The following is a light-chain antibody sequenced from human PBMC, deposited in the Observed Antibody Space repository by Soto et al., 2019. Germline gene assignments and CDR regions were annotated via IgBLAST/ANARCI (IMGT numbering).Light chain of an antibody. CDR1: QSISSW. Sequence: DIQMTQSPSTLSASVGDRVTITCRASQSISSWLAWYQQKPGKAPKLLIYKASSLESGVPSRFSGSGSGTEFTLTISSLHPDDFANYYFQQYNSYYTFGQGTKLEIK. V-gene: IGKV1-5*03. CDR3: QQYNSYYT. J-gene: IGKJ2*01. CDR2: KAS.